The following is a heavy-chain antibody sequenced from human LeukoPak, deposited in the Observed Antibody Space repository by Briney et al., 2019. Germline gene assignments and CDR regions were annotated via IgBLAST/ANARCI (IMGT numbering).Heavy chain of an antibody. CDR1: GGSISSGSYY. J-gene: IGHJ5*02. Sequence: SQTLSLTCTVSGGSISSGSYYWSWIRQPAGKGLEWIGRIYTSGSTNYNPSFKSRVTISVDTSKNQFSLKLSSVTAADTAVYYCARTKYYDFWSGYYPTSWGQGTLVTVSS. V-gene: IGHV4-61*02. D-gene: IGHD3-3*01. CDR2: IYTSGST. CDR3: ARTKYYDFWSGYYPTS.